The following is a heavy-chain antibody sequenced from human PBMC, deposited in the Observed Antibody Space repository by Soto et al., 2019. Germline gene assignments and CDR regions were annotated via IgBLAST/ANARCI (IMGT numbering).Heavy chain of an antibody. CDR3: AHRREVTLIRAVITHYFDF. Sequence: QITLKESGPTLVKPTQTLTLTCTFSGFSLSTSGEGVGWIRQPPGKALEWLALIYWDDDKRYSPSLESRVTITKDTSKSQVVLTMTNVDPVDTATYFCAHRREVTLIRAVITHYFDFWGQGTLVTVSS. CDR1: GFSLSTSGEG. J-gene: IGHJ4*02. V-gene: IGHV2-5*02. CDR2: IYWDDDK. D-gene: IGHD3-10*01.